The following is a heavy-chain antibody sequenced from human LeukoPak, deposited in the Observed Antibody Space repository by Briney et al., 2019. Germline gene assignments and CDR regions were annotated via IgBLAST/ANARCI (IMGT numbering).Heavy chain of an antibody. J-gene: IGHJ4*02. CDR1: GFTFSSYW. D-gene: IGHD3-22*01. V-gene: IGHV3-74*01. CDR3: ARDTYYYYDSSGLDY. Sequence: GGSLRLSCAASGFTFSSYWMHWVRQAPGKGLVWVSRINTDGSSTRYADSVKGRFTISRDNSKNTLYLQMDSLRAEDTAVYYCARDTYYYYDSSGLDYWGQGTLVTVSS. CDR2: INTDGSST.